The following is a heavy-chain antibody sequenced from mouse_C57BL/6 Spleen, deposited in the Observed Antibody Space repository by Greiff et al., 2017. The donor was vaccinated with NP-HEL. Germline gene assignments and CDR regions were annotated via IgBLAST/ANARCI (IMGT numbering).Heavy chain of an antibody. J-gene: IGHJ4*01. CDR3: ARGIHYYGSSFHAMDY. V-gene: IGHV1-19*01. CDR2: INPYNGGT. D-gene: IGHD1-1*01. Sequence: EVQLQQSGPVLVKPGASVKMSCKASGYTFTDYYMNWVKQSHGKSLEWIGVINPYNGGTSYNQKFKGKATLTVDKSSSTAYMELNSLTSEDSAVYYCARGIHYYGSSFHAMDYWGQGTSVTVSS. CDR1: GYTFTDYY.